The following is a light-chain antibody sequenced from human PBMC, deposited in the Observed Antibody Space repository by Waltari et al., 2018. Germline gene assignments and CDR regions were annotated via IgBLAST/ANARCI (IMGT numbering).Light chain of an antibody. CDR3: QQYDISPLT. J-gene: IGKJ4*01. CDR2: GAS. V-gene: IGKV3-20*01. Sequence: EIVLTQSPGTLSLSPGERATLSCSASQTVRTTYLASYQPKPGQAPPLLIYGASSRATGIPDRFSGSGSGTDFSLTISSLEPEDFAVYYCQQYDISPLTFGGGTKVEIK. CDR1: QTVRTTY.